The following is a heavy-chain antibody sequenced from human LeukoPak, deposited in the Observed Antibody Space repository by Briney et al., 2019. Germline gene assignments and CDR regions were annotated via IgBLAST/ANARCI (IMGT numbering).Heavy chain of an antibody. D-gene: IGHD2/OR15-2a*01. V-gene: IGHV4-59*13. CDR2: MYYSGSI. J-gene: IGHJ4*02. CDR3: AGYSPEYYYFDY. Sequence: SETLSLTCTVSGGSISSYYWSWIRQPPGKGLEWIGYMYYSGSINYNPSLKSRVIISVDTSKNLFSLKLSSVTAADTAVYYYAGYSPEYYYFDYWGPGTLVAVSS. CDR1: GGSISSYY.